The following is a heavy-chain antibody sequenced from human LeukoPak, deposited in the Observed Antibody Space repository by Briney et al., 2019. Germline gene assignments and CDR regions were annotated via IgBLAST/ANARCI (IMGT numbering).Heavy chain of an antibody. D-gene: IGHD1-26*01. CDR1: GDIFNSYS. CDR2: IIPMFGSA. V-gene: IGHV1-69*05. J-gene: IGHJ6*03. Sequence: ASVTVSCKASGDIFNSYSMSWVRQAPGQGLEGMGGIIPMFGSANYAQKFQGRVTITTDQSTTTAYMELSSLSSEDTAVYYCARVGRSRGSLPNSYYYMDVWGKGTTVTVSS. CDR3: ARVGRSRGSLPNSYYYMDV.